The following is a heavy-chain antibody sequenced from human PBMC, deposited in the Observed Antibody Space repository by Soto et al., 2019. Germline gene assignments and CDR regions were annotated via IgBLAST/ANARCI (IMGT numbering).Heavy chain of an antibody. Sequence: SVKVSCKASGYTFTSYYMHWVRQAPGQGLEWMGIINPSGGSTSYAQKFQGRVTMTRDTSTSTVYMELSSLRSEDTAVYYCARAFPLYYAILTGYYGYYYYGMDGRG. CDR3: ARAFPLYYAILTGYYGYYYYGMDG. V-gene: IGHV1-46*01. CDR1: GYTFTSYY. CDR2: INPSGGST. J-gene: IGHJ6*01. D-gene: IGHD3-9*01.